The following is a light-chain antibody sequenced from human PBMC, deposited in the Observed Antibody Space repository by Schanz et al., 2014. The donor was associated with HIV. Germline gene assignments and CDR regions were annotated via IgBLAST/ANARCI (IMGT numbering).Light chain of an antibody. CDR3: QQPASYPLT. J-gene: IGKJ4*01. Sequence: DIQMTQSPSSLSASVGDSVTITCQASQDISNYLNWYQQKPGKAPKLLIYDASNLETGVPSRFSGSGSGTDFTFTISSLQPEDFATYYCQQPASYPLTFGGGTKVEIK. CDR1: QDISNY. CDR2: DAS. V-gene: IGKV1-33*01.